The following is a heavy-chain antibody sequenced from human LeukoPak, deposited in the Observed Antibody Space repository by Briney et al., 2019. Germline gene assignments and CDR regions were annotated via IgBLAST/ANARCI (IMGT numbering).Heavy chain of an antibody. J-gene: IGHJ4*02. D-gene: IGHD3-10*01. CDR2: ISPNNGDT. CDR1: GYTFTDSY. Sequence: GASVKVSCKPSGYTFTDSYMHWVRQAPGVGLQWMGWISPNNGDTKYAEDFQDRVTMTRDTSISTAYMELTGLTPDDTAVYYCVRSPIGASAYWGRGTLVTVSS. CDR3: VRSPIGASAY. V-gene: IGHV1-2*02.